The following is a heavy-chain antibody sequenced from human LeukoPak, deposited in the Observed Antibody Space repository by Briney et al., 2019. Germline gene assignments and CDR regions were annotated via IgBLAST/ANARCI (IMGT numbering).Heavy chain of an antibody. CDR2: IDPRDCYT. J-gene: IGHJ4*02. Sequence: GESLQISCAGSGYGVPNYWISCVRQMPGKGLEWMGRIDPRDCYTKYSPSFEGHVTISVDKSISTAFLQWNSLKASDSAMYYCATGASKVTTDFANYWGQGTQVAVSS. V-gene: IGHV5-10-1*01. CDR1: GYGVPNYW. D-gene: IGHD4-17*01. CDR3: ATGASKVTTDFANY.